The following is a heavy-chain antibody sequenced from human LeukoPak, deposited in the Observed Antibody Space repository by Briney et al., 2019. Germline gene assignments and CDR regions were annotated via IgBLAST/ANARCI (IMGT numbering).Heavy chain of an antibody. CDR2: IYYSGST. J-gene: IGHJ4*02. CDR1: GGSISSSSYY. Sequence: PSETLSLTCTVSGGSISSSSYYWGWIRQPPGKGLEWIGSIYYSGSTYYNPSLKSRVTISVDTSKNQFSLKLSFVTAADTAVYYCARRVRFYYFDYWGQGTLVTVSS. CDR3: ARRVRFYYFDY. V-gene: IGHV4-39*01.